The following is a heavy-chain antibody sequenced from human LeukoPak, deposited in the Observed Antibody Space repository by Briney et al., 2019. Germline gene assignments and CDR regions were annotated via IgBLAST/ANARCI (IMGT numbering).Heavy chain of an antibody. CDR2: ISGSGGST. CDR1: GFTFSSYA. CDR3: AKDTATGYSYAWGYFGY. J-gene: IGHJ4*02. Sequence: GGSLRLSCAASGFTFSSYAMSWVRQAPGKGLEWVSAISGSGGSTYYADSVRGRFTISRDNSKNTLYLQMNSLRAEDTAVYYCAKDTATGYSYAWGYFGYWGQGTLVTVSS. D-gene: IGHD5-18*01. V-gene: IGHV3-23*01.